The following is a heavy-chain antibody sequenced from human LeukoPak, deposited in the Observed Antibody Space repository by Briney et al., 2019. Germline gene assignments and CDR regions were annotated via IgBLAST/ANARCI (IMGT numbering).Heavy chain of an antibody. CDR2: ISGSGGST. CDR3: AKGNGYRRPPDY. V-gene: IGHV3-23*01. CDR1: GFTFSSYA. J-gene: IGHJ4*02. D-gene: IGHD5-18*01. Sequence: GGSLRLSCAASGFTFSSYAMSWVRQAPGKGLEWASAISGSGGSTYYADSVKGRFTISRDNSKNALYLQMNSLRAEDTAVYYCAKGNGYRRPPDYWGQGTLVTVSS.